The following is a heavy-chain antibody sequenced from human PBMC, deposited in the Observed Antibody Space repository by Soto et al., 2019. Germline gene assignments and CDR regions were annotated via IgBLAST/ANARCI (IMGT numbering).Heavy chain of an antibody. J-gene: IGHJ4*02. CDR1: GFTFSSYA. CDR2: ISGSGGST. D-gene: IGHD2-2*01. CDR3: ASIRSYCSSTSCYPHYFDY. V-gene: IGHV3-23*01. Sequence: EVQLLESGGGLVQPGGSLRLSCAASGFTFSSYAMSWVRQAPGKGLEWVSAISGSGGSTYYADSVKGRFTISRDNSKNTLYLQMNSLRAEDTAVYYCASIRSYCSSTSCYPHYFDYWGQGTLVTVSS.